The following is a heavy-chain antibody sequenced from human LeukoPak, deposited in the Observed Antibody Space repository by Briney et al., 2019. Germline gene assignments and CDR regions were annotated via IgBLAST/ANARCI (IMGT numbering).Heavy chain of an antibody. CDR1: GGSISSGGYY. J-gene: IGHJ3*02. CDR3: ARDYDFWSGYYGDAFDI. D-gene: IGHD3-3*01. Sequence: PSQTLSLTCTVSGGSISSGGYYWSWIRQPPGKGLEWIGYIYHSGSTYYNPSLKSRVTISVDRSKNQFSLKLSSVTAADTAVYYCARDYDFWSGYYGDAFDIWGQGTMVTVSS. V-gene: IGHV4-30-2*01. CDR2: IYHSGST.